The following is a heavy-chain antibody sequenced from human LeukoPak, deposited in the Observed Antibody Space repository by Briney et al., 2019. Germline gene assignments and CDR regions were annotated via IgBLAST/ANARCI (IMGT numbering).Heavy chain of an antibody. Sequence: ASVKVCCKASGYTFTNFGISWVRQAPGQGLEWMGWISAYNGNTNYAQRLQGRVTMTTDTSTSTAYMELRSLRSDDTAVYYCARDRDYGDYNTQDLFVYWGQGTLVTVSS. V-gene: IGHV1-18*01. D-gene: IGHD4-17*01. J-gene: IGHJ4*02. CDR3: ARDRDYGDYNTQDLFVY. CDR1: GYTFTNFG. CDR2: ISAYNGNT.